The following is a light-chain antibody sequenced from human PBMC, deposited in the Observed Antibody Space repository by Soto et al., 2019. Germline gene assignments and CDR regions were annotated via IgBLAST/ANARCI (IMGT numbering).Light chain of an antibody. Sequence: QSALTQPASVSGSPGQSITISCTGTSSDVGVYNYVSWYQQHPGKAPKLMIYEVSNRPSGVSNRFSGSKSGNTASLTISGLQAEDEADYYCRSYTSSSTHVFGGGTKLTVL. CDR1: SSDVGVYNY. V-gene: IGLV2-14*01. CDR2: EVS. CDR3: RSYTSSSTHV. J-gene: IGLJ2*01.